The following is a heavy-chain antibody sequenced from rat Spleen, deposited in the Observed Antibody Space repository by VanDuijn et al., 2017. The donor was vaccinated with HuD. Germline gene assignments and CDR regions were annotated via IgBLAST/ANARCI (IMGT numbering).Heavy chain of an antibody. V-gene: IGHV5-31*01. CDR1: GFTFKNFW. Sequence: EVQLVESGGGLMQPGKSLKVSCVASGFTFKNFWMAWIRQAPGKKLEWIAAITNDGGNTYYSDSVKGRFTISRANAQSNLYLQMNSLRSEDTATYYCTRGDYYDGYYPSWFAYWGQGTLVTVSS. CDR3: TRGDYYDGYYPSWFAY. J-gene: IGHJ3*01. CDR2: ITNDGGNT. D-gene: IGHD1-12*03.